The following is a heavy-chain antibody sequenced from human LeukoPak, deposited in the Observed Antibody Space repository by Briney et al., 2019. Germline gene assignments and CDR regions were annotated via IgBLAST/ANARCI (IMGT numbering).Heavy chain of an antibody. CDR1: GYTFINFY. J-gene: IGHJ3*02. V-gene: IGHV1-46*01. Sequence: ASVKVSYKASGYTFINFYIHWVRQAPGQGLEWMGVINPSGGSTDYSQKFQGRVTMTRDTSTRTVYMEVSSLRSEDTAVYYCARPLAPVMLNAFDIWGQGTMVTVSS. CDR2: INPSGGST. CDR3: ARPLAPVMLNAFDI. D-gene: IGHD2-8*01.